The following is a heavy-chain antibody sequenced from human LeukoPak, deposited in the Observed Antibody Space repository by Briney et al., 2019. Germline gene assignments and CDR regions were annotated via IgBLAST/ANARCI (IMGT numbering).Heavy chain of an antibody. Sequence: AGGSLRLSCAASGFIFSDSYMSWIRQAPGRGLEWVSYISSSDSTTSYADSVKGRFTISRDNAKNSLYLQMNSLRAEDTAVYYCARGHTMIFFWGQGTLVTVSS. J-gene: IGHJ4*02. D-gene: IGHD3/OR15-3a*01. CDR2: ISSSDSTT. V-gene: IGHV3-11*01. CDR1: GFIFSDSY. CDR3: ARGHTMIFF.